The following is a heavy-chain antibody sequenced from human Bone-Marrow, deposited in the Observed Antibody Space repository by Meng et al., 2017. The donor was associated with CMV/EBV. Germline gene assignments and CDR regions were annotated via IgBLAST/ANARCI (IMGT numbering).Heavy chain of an antibody. J-gene: IGHJ5*02. CDR3: ARGMVGAFDP. Sequence: GGSLRLSCAASGFTFDDYAMHWVRQAPGKGLEWVSGISWNSGSIGYADSVKGRFTISRDNAKNSLYLQMNSLRAEDTALYYWARGMVGAFDPWGQGTLVTASS. V-gene: IGHV3-9*01. CDR2: ISWNSGSI. D-gene: IGHD1-26*01. CDR1: GFTFDDYA.